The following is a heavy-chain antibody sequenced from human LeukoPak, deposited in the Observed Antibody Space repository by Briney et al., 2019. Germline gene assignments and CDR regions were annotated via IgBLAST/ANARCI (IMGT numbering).Heavy chain of an antibody. CDR3: ARGTFGDYPDY. J-gene: IGHJ4*02. CDR2: INSDGSST. CDR1: GFTFSSYW. V-gene: IGHV3-74*01. Sequence: GGSLRLSCAGSGFTFSSYWMHWVRQAPGKGLVWVSRINSDGSSTSYADSVKGRFTISRDNAKNTLYLQMNSLRAEDTAVYYCARGTFGDYPDYWGQGTLVTVSS. D-gene: IGHD3-10*01.